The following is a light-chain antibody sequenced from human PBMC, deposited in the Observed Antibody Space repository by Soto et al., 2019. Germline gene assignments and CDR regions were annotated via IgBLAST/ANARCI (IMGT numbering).Light chain of an antibody. J-gene: IGLJ1*01. V-gene: IGLV3-21*02. CDR2: ADS. CDR3: QVWDSSSDHYV. CDR1: NIGSKS. Sequence: SYELTQPPSVSVAPGQTARITCGGNNIGSKSVHWYQQKPGQAPVLVVYADSDRPSGIPERFSGSNSGNTATLTISRVEAGDEADYYCQVWDSSSDHYVFGIGTKLTVL.